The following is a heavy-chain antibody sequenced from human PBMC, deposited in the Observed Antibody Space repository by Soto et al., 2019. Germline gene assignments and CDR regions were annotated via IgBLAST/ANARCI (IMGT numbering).Heavy chain of an antibody. Sequence: QVQLVQSGPEVKKSGASVRVSCKPSGYPFSNYGISWMRQAPGQGLEWMGWVNIDKGNTKYAQKFQDRVTMTTDTSTSTVYLELRSLRSDDTALYYCAREQGGYRYGDYWGQGTLVTVSS. D-gene: IGHD5-18*01. CDR3: AREQGGYRYGDY. CDR1: GYPFSNYG. CDR2: VNIDKGNT. V-gene: IGHV1-18*01. J-gene: IGHJ4*02.